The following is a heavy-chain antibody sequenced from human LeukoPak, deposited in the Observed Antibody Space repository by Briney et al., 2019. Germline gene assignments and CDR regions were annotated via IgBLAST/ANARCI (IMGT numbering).Heavy chain of an antibody. Sequence: GGSLRLSCAASGFTFSSYSMNWVRQAPGKGLEWVSSIRSSSSYIYYADSVKGRFTISRDNAKNSLYLQMNSLRAEGTAVYYCARDPMRIAAAGTHFDYWGQGTLVTVSS. CDR1: GFTFSSYS. CDR2: IRSSSSYI. V-gene: IGHV3-21*01. J-gene: IGHJ4*02. D-gene: IGHD6-13*01. CDR3: ARDPMRIAAAGTHFDY.